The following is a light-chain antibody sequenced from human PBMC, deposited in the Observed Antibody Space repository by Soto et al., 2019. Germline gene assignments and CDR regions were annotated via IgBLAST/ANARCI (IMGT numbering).Light chain of an antibody. V-gene: IGKV1-8*01. CDR3: QQYGTSPRT. J-gene: IGKJ1*01. Sequence: AIRMTQSPSSFSASTGDRVTITCRASQGISSYLAWYQQKPGKAPKLLIYAASTLQSGVPSRFSGSGSGTDFTLTISCLQSEDFATYYCQQYGTSPRTFGQGTRV. CDR1: QGISSY. CDR2: AAS.